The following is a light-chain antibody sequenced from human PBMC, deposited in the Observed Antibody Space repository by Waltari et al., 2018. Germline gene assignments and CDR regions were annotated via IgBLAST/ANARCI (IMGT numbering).Light chain of an antibody. Sequence: QLMLTQSPSASASLGGSVKLTCTLSSGHSSYAIAWHQQQPEKGPRYLMKVNSDGSHIKGDGIPDRFSGSSSGAERYLTISSLQSEDEADYYCQTGGFGIWVFGGGTKLTVL. CDR1: SGHSSYA. J-gene: IGLJ3*02. CDR2: VNSDGSH. CDR3: QTGGFGIWV. V-gene: IGLV4-69*01.